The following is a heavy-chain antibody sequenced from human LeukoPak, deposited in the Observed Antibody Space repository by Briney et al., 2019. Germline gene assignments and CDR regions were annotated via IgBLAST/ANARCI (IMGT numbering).Heavy chain of an antibody. Sequence: ASVKLSCKASGYTFTSYDINWVRQATGQGLEWMGWMNPNGGNTGYAQKFKGRVTMTRNTSISTAYMELSSLRSEDTAVYYCARAEIVVVPAAMRDYYYYYYMDVWGKGTTVTVSS. V-gene: IGHV1-8*01. J-gene: IGHJ6*03. CDR1: GYTFTSYD. CDR2: MNPNGGNT. CDR3: ARAEIVVVPAAMRDYYYYYYMDV. D-gene: IGHD2-2*01.